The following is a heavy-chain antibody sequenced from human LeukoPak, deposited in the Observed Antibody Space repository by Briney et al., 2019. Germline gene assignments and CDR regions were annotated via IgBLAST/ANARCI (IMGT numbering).Heavy chain of an antibody. CDR3: ARDGERAYYYGSGFPNWFDP. D-gene: IGHD3-10*01. CDR1: GFTFSSYW. CDR2: INSDGSST. J-gene: IGHJ5*02. V-gene: IGHV3-74*01. Sequence: GGSLRLSCAASGFTFSSYWMHWVRQAPGKGLVWVSRINSDGSSTSYADSVKGRFTISRDNAKNTLYLQMNSLRAEDTAVYYCARDGERAYYYGSGFPNWFDPWGQGTLITVSS.